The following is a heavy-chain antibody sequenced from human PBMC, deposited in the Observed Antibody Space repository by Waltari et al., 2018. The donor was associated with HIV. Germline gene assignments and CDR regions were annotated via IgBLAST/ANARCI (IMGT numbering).Heavy chain of an antibody. Sequence: QVTLAESWGGVVQPGRSLRLSCPASGLTFTNHGIHWVRQAPGKGLEWVAVISYDRSTKDYADSVKGRFTISRDNSKKTVYLQMNSLRAEDTAVYYCAKDRAFFQVGYSIIWGQGTLVTVSS. CDR3: AKDRAFFQVGYSII. CDR1: GLTFTNHG. V-gene: IGHV3-30*18. CDR2: ISYDRSTK. J-gene: IGHJ4*02. D-gene: IGHD5-12*01.